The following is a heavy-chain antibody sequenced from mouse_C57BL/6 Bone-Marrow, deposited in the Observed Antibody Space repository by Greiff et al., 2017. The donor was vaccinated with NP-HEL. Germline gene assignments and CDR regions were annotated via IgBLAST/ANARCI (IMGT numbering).Heavy chain of an antibody. CDR2: IWSGGST. V-gene: IGHV2-2*01. J-gene: IGHJ3*01. Sequence: VQLQQSGPGLVQPSQSLSITCTVSGFSLTSYGVHWVRQSPGKGLEWLGVIWSGGSTDYNAAFISRLSISKDNSKSQVFFKMNSLQADDTAIYYCARKGDYYDYAAWFAYWGQGTLVTVSA. D-gene: IGHD2-4*01. CDR1: GFSLTSYG. CDR3: ARKGDYYDYAAWFAY.